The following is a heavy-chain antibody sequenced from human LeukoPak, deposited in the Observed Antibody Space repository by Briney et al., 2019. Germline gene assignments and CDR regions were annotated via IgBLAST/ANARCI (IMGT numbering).Heavy chain of an antibody. D-gene: IGHD5-24*01. V-gene: IGHV3-23*01. CDR3: VQEARRDGYKLAPVAEH. Sequence: PGGSLRLSCAASGFTFNIYAVSWVRQAPGKGLEWVSAISETSRKTYYADSVKGRFTISRDNSKNTLYLQMNGLRDEDTAVYYCVQEARRDGYKLAPVAEHWGQGTLVTVSS. CDR1: GFTFNIYA. J-gene: IGHJ1*01. CDR2: ISETSRKT.